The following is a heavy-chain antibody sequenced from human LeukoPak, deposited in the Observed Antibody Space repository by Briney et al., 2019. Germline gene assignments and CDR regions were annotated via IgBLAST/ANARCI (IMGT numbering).Heavy chain of an antibody. V-gene: IGHV4-38-2*01. CDR2: MYHSGST. CDR1: GYSISSGYY. CDR3: ATITISGNVWSFSDLRIDF. D-gene: IGHD6-19*01. Sequence: SETLSLTCAVSGYSISSGYYWGWIRQPPGKGLEWIGSMYHSGSTYYNPSLKSRVSISLDTSKNQVSLNLTSVTAADTAVYYCATITISGNVWSFSDLRIDFWGQGTLVTVS. J-gene: IGHJ4*02.